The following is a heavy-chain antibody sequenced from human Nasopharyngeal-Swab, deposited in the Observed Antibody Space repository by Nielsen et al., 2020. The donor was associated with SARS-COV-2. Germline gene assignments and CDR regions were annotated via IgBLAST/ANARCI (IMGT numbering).Heavy chain of an antibody. D-gene: IGHD3-10*01. Sequence: GGSLRLSCAASGFTFSTYEMNWVRQTPGKGLEWVSYISGTASTIYYADSVKGRFTISRDNAKNSLYLHMNSLTAEDTAIYYCARVDLALSNYFAYWGQGTLVTVSS. CDR3: ARVDLALSNYFAY. CDR2: ISGTASTI. J-gene: IGHJ4*02. V-gene: IGHV3-48*03. CDR1: GFTFSTYE.